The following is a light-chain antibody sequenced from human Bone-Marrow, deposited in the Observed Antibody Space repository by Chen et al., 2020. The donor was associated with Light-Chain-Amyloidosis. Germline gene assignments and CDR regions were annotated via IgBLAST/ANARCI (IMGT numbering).Light chain of an antibody. V-gene: IGLV2-14*01. J-gene: IGLJ1*01. Sequence: QSAMTQPASVSWAPGQSITISCTGTSGDVGTYNYVSWYQQHPGKAPKVMIYAVSNRPSGVSNRFSGAKSGNTASLTISGLQAEDEADYYCSSCTSSSSYVFGPGTKVTVL. CDR3: SSCTSSSSYV. CDR2: AVS. CDR1: SGDVGTYNY.